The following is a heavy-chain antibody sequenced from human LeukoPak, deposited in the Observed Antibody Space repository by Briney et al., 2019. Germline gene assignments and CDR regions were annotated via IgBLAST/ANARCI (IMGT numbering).Heavy chain of an antibody. V-gene: IGHV3-33*06. CDR2: IWYDGSNK. CDR1: GFTFSAYG. J-gene: IGHJ4*02. D-gene: IGHD3-22*01. Sequence: PGGSLRLSCAASGFTFSAYGMHWVRQAPGKGLEWVAVIWYDGSNKYYGDSVKGRFTISRDNSKNTLYLQMNSLRAEDTAVYYCVKEGYDSSGYYSSFDYWGQGTLVTVSS. CDR3: VKEGYDSSGYYSSFDY.